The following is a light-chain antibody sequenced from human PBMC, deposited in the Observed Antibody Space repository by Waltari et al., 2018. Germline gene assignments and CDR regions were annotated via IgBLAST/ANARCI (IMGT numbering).Light chain of an antibody. V-gene: IGKV4-1*01. Sequence: DIVMTQSPDSLAVSLGERATINCKSSQSVLYSSNNKNYLAWYQQKPGQPPKLLIYWASTRESGVPDRFSGSGSGTVFTLTISSLQAEDVAVYYCQQYFIAPLTFGPGTKVDIK. CDR3: QQYFIAPLT. CDR1: QSVLYSSNNKNY. CDR2: WAS. J-gene: IGKJ3*01.